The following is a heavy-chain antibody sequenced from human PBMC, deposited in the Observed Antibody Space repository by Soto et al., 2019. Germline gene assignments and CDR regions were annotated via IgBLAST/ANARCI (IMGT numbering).Heavy chain of an antibody. CDR2: INHTGGT. V-gene: IGHV4-34*01. J-gene: IGHJ5*02. CDR3: ATRITVFGLLLPPFDP. Sequence: PSETLYLTCAVYVGSVNVYYWNWIRQPPGKGLEWIGEINHTGGTHYNPSLKSRVTMSVDTSKNQFSLRLSSVTAADTAIYYCATRITVFGLLLPPFDPWGQGTKVTVSS. D-gene: IGHD3-3*01. CDR1: VGSVNVYY.